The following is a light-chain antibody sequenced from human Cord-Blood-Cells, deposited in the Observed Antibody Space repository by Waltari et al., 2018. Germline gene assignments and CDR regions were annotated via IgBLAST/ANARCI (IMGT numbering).Light chain of an antibody. CDR2: DAS. Sequence: EIVLTQSPATLSLSPGARATLSCRASQSVSSYLAWYHQKPGQAPRLLIYDASNRATGIPARFSGSGSGTDFTLTISSLEPEDFAVYYCQRRSNWPPRTFGPGTKVDIK. V-gene: IGKV3-11*01. CDR3: QRRSNWPPRT. CDR1: QSVSSY. J-gene: IGKJ3*01.